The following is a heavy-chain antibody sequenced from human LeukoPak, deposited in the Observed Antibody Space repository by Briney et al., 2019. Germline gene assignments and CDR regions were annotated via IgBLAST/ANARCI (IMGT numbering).Heavy chain of an antibody. V-gene: IGHV4-4*02. D-gene: IGHD6-13*01. Sequence: SETLSPTCGVSCGSISSSNWGSWVRQPPGKGLEWIGEIYHTGSTNYNPSLRSRVTTSVDKSKNQFSLKLSSVTAADTAVFYCARVIAVAPLAGGYYGMDVWGHGTTVTVSS. CDR2: IYHTGST. CDR3: ARVIAVAPLAGGYYGMDV. J-gene: IGHJ6*01. CDR1: CGSISSSNW.